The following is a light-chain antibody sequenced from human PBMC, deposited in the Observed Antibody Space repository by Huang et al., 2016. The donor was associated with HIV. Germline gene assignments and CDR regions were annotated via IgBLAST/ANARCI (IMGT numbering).Light chain of an antibody. CDR2: VAS. CDR3: HQYYRSPWT. J-gene: IGKJ1*01. CDR1: QTVLYSSNNKNY. Sequence: DIVMTQSPDSLAVSLGESATINCKSSQTVLYSSNNKNYLAWYQQKPGQPPKLIIYVASTRESGVPDRFSGSGSGTDFTLTSSSLQAADVAVYYCHQYYRSPWTFGQGTKVEIK. V-gene: IGKV4-1*01.